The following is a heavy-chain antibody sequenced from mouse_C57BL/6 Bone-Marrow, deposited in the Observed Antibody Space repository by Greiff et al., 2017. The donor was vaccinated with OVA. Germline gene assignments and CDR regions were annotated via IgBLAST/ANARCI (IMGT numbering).Heavy chain of an antibody. V-gene: IGHV1-81*01. CDR1: GYTFTSYG. D-gene: IGHD3-1*01. J-gene: IGHJ1*03. Sequence: QVQLQQSGAELASPGASVTLSCKASGYTFTSYGISWVKQRTGQGLEWIGEIYPRSGNTYYNEKFKGKATLTADKSSSTAYMELRSLTSEDSAVYFCARSGGVFPYFDVWGTGTTVTVSS. CDR3: ARSGGVFPYFDV. CDR2: IYPRSGNT.